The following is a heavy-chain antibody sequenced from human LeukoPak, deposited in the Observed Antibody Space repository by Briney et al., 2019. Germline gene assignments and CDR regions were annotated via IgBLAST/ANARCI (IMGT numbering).Heavy chain of an antibody. CDR3: ARDTSSGWYYFDY. CDR2: IYYSGST. D-gene: IGHD6-19*01. J-gene: IGHJ4*02. Sequence: SETLSLTCTVSGGSISSYYWSWIRQPPGKGLEWIGYIYYSGSTNYNPSLKSRVTISVDTSKNQFSLKLSSVAAADTAVYYCARDTSSGWYYFDYWGQGTLVTVSS. CDR1: GGSISSYY. V-gene: IGHV4-59*01.